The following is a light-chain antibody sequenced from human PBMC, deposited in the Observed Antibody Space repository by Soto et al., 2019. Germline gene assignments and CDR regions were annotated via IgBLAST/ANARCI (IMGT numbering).Light chain of an antibody. J-gene: IGKJ1*01. CDR2: GAS. V-gene: IGKV3-20*01. Sequence: DIVLTQSPGTLSLSPGEGATLSCSASQRFGSKYFAWYQQKPGQAPRLLIYGASTRATGIPDRFSGSGSGTDFTLTINRLEPEDFGVYFCQQYGTSPWTFGLGTKVDIK. CDR3: QQYGTSPWT. CDR1: QRFGSKY.